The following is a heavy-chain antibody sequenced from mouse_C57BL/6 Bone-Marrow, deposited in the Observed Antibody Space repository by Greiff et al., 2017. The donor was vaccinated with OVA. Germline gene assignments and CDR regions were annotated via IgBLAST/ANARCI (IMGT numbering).Heavy chain of an antibody. J-gene: IGHJ2*01. Sequence: QVQLQQPGAELVKPGASVKLSCKASGYTFTSYWMHWVKQRPGQGLEWIGMIHPNSGSTNYNEKFKSKATLTVDKSSSTAYMQLSSLTSEDSAVYYCARGGANWDVRNYFDYWGQGTTLTVSS. CDR3: ARGGANWDVRNYFDY. CDR1: GYTFTSYW. CDR2: IHPNSGST. V-gene: IGHV1-64*01. D-gene: IGHD4-1*01.